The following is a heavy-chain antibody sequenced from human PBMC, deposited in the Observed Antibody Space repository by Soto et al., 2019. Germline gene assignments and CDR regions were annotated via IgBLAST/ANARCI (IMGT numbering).Heavy chain of an antibody. CDR1: GFTFSSYG. CDR2: IWYDGSNK. V-gene: IGHV3-33*01. D-gene: IGHD6-6*01. CDR3: ARDRLVYYYYGMDV. Sequence: GGSLRLSCAASGFTFSSYGMHWVRQAPGKGLEWVAVIWYDGSNKYYADSVKGRFTISRDNSKNTLYLQMNSLRAEDTAVYYCARDRLVYYYYGMDVWGQGTTVTVSS. J-gene: IGHJ6*02.